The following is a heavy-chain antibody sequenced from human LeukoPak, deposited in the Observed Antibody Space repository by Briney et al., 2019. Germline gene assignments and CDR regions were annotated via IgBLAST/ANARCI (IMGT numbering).Heavy chain of an antibody. CDR1: GYTFTGYY. Sequence: ASVKVSCKASGYTFTGYYMHWVRQAPGQGLEWMGWINPNSGGTNYAQKFQGRVTMTRDTSISTAYMELSRLRSDDTAVYYCARDPMYYYGSGSSWDYYHMDVWGKGTTVTVSS. V-gene: IGHV1-2*02. CDR3: ARDPMYYYGSGSSWDYYHMDV. J-gene: IGHJ6*03. D-gene: IGHD3-10*01. CDR2: INPNSGGT.